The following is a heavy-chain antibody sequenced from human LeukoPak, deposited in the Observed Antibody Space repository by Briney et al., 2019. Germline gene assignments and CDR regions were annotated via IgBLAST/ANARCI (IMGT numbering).Heavy chain of an antibody. CDR2: INHSGST. CDR3: ARAPTKYCSGDSCDDY. Sequence: SETLSLTCAVYGGSFSGYYWSWIRQPPGKGLEWIGEINHSGSTNYNPSLKSRVTISVDTSKNQFSLKLSSVTAADTAVYYCARAPTKYCSGDSCDDYWGQGTLVTVSS. D-gene: IGHD2-15*01. CDR1: GGSFSGYY. V-gene: IGHV4-34*01. J-gene: IGHJ4*02.